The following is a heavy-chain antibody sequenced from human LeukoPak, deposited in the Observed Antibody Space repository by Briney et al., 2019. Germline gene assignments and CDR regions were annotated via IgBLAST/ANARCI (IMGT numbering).Heavy chain of an antibody. CDR1: GYTFTSYY. J-gene: IGHJ4*02. CDR3: ARALAPYGSGSYAFDY. CDR2: INPSGGTR. Sequence: GASVKVSCKASGYTFTSYYMHWVRQAPGQGLEWMGIINPSGGTRTYAQKFQGRVTMTSDTSTSSINMELSSLRSEDTAVYYYARALAPYGSGSYAFDYWGQGTLVTVSS. D-gene: IGHD3-10*01. V-gene: IGHV1-46*01.